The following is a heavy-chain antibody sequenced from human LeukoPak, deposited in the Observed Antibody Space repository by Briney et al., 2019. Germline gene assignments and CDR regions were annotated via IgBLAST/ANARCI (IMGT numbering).Heavy chain of an antibody. D-gene: IGHD4-17*01. Sequence: ASVKVSCKASGGTFSSYAINRVRQAPGQGLEWMGGIIPIFGTANSAKKFQGRVTITADESTSTAYMELSSLRSEDTAVYYCARGPSHYGDYNYFDYWGQGTLVTVSS. CDR1: GGTFSSYA. CDR3: ARGPSHYGDYNYFDY. J-gene: IGHJ4*02. V-gene: IGHV1-69*13. CDR2: IIPIFGTA.